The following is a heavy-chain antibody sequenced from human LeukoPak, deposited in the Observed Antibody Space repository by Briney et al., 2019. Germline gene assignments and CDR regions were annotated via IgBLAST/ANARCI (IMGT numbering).Heavy chain of an antibody. V-gene: IGHV3-23*01. D-gene: IGHD3-16*01. Sequence: GGSLRLSCAASGFSFSSYAMSWVRQAQGKGLEWVSGISYSGNTTYYADSVKGRFTISRDNSKNTLYLQMYSLTAEDTAVYYFAKVKWGSYYFDYWGQGTLVTVSS. J-gene: IGHJ4*02. CDR2: ISYSGNTT. CDR1: GFSFSSYA. CDR3: AKVKWGSYYFDY.